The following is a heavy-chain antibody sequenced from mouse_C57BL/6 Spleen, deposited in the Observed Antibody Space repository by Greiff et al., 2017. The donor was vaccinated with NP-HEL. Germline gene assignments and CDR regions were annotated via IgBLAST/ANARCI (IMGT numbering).Heavy chain of an antibody. CDR2: IDPSDSYT. J-gene: IGHJ1*03. CDR3: ARSPGSSYEYFDV. CDR1: GYTFTSYW. Sequence: VQLQQPGAELVMPGASVKLSCKASGYTFTSYWMHWVKQRPGQGLEWIGEIDPSDSYTNYNQKFKGKSTLTVDKSSSTAYMQLSSLTSEDSAVYYCARSPGSSYEYFDVWGTGTTVTVSS. V-gene: IGHV1-69*01. D-gene: IGHD1-1*01.